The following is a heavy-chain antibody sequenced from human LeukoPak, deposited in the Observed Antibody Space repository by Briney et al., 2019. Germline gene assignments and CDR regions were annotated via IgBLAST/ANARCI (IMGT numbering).Heavy chain of an antibody. CDR2: ISSSSSYI. CDR1: GFTFSSYA. CDR3: AVLWFGESDLDY. J-gene: IGHJ4*02. D-gene: IGHD3-10*01. Sequence: PGGSLRLSCAASGFTFSSYAMSWVRQAPGKGLEWVSSISSSSSYIYYADSVKGRFTISRDNAKNSLYLQMNSLRAEDTAVYYCAVLWFGESDLDYWGQGTLVTVSS. V-gene: IGHV3-21*01.